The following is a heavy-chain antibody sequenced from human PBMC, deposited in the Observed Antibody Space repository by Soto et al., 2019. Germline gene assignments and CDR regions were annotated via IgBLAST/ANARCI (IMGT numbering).Heavy chain of an antibody. CDR1: GFSFSSYW. D-gene: IGHD3-16*02. Sequence: GGSLRLSCAASGFSFSSYWMSWVRQAPGKGLEWVANIKEDGSEKYYVDSVKGRFTTSRDNAKNSLYLQMNSLRAEDTAVYYCARPSMITFGGVIAHDAFDIWGQGTMVTVSS. CDR3: ARPSMITFGGVIAHDAFDI. J-gene: IGHJ3*02. CDR2: IKEDGSEK. V-gene: IGHV3-7*04.